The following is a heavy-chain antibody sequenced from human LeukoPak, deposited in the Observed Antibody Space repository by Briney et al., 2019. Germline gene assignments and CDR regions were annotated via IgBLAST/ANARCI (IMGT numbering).Heavy chain of an antibody. J-gene: IGHJ4*02. D-gene: IGHD5-18*01. CDR2: IHYRGTT. CDR1: GGSISSTSYY. CDR3: ARAPDTAMASEYYFDY. Sequence: PSETLSLTCIVSGGSISSTSYYWGWIRQSPGKGLEWIGSIHYRGTTYYNPSLLSRGTISVDTSKNQFSLKLSSVTAADTAVYYCARAPDTAMASEYYFDYWGQGTLVTVSS. V-gene: IGHV4-39*07.